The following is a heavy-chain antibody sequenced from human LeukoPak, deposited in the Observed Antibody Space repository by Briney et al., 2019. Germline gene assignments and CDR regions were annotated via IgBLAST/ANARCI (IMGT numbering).Heavy chain of an antibody. Sequence: ASVKVSCKASGGTFSSYAISWVRQAPAQGLEWMGRIIAIFGIANYAQQFQGRVTSTADKSTSTAYMELSSLRSEDTAVYYCARGDDSSAPDWFDPWGQGTLVTVSS. J-gene: IGHJ5*02. D-gene: IGHD3-22*01. CDR1: GGTFSSYA. CDR3: ARGDDSSAPDWFDP. V-gene: IGHV1-69*04. CDR2: IIAIFGIA.